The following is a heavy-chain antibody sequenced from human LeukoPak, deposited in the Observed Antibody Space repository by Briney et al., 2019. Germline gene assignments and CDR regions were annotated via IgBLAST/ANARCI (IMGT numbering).Heavy chain of an antibody. D-gene: IGHD3-22*01. CDR3: ARGDSSGYPDY. V-gene: IGHV4-4*02. CDR2: IYHSGST. Sequence: PSETLALNCAVSGGFISSSKGWSWVRQPPGKGLEWIGEIYHSGSTNYNPSLKSRVTISVDKSKDQFSLKLTSVTAADTAVYYCARGDSSGYPDYWGQGSLVTVSS. J-gene: IGHJ4*02. CDR1: GGFISSSKG.